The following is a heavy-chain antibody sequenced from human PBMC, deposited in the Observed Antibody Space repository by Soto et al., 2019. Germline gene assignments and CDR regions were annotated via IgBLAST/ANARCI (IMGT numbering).Heavy chain of an antibody. J-gene: IGHJ6*02. D-gene: IGHD2-15*01. V-gene: IGHV3-30-3*01. CDR3: AREYCSGGSCYPYYYYGMDV. Sequence: QVQLVESGGGVVQPGRSLRLSCAASGFTFSSYAMHWVRQAPGKGLEWVAVISYDGSNKYYADSVKGRFTISRDNSKNTLYLHMNSLRAEDTAVYYCAREYCSGGSCYPYYYYGMDVWGQGTTVTVSS. CDR1: GFTFSSYA. CDR2: ISYDGSNK.